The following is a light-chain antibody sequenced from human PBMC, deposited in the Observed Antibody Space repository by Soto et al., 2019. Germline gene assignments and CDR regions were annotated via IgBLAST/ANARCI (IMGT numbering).Light chain of an antibody. CDR3: HQRHSWPRT. CDR1: QYINTR. V-gene: IGKV3-11*01. J-gene: IGKJ1*01. Sequence: LTQSPSFLSSFPGDRVTLSCRASQYINTRLAWYQHRPGQAPRLLIYQTSLRAAGIPARFSASGSGTDFTLTISDVQPEDFALYYCHQRHSWPRTFGQVTKVDSK. CDR2: QTS.